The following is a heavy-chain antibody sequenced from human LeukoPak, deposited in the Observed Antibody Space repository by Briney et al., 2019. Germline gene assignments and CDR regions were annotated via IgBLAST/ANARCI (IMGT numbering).Heavy chain of an antibody. D-gene: IGHD5-18*01. CDR3: ARPELISYGDV. CDR1: GFNFSSYW. V-gene: IGHV3-74*01. Sequence: PGGSLRLSCAASGFNFSSYWMHWVRQAPGKGLVWISRINYDGTTTSYADSVKGRFTISRDNAKNTLYLQMNSLRAGDTAVYYCARPELISYGDVWGKGTTVTVSS. J-gene: IGHJ6*04. CDR2: INYDGTTT.